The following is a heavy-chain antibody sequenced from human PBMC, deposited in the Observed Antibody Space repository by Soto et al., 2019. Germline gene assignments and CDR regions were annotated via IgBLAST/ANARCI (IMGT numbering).Heavy chain of an antibody. CDR1: GGTFSSYG. CDR2: ISAYNGNT. V-gene: IGHV1-18*01. J-gene: IGHJ3*02. CDR3: ARDTITMIVVVTDDAFDI. Sequence: GASVKVSCKASGGTFSSYGISWVRQAPGQGLEWMGWISAYNGNTNYAQKLQGRVTMTTDTSTSTAYMELRSLRSDDTAVYYCARDTITMIVVVTDDAFDIWGQGTMVTVSS. D-gene: IGHD3-22*01.